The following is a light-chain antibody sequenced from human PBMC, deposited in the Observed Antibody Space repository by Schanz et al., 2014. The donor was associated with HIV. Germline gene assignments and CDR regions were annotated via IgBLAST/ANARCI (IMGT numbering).Light chain of an antibody. J-gene: IGLJ3*02. CDR2: DVS. CDR3: SSYTISSTLV. V-gene: IGLV2-14*03. Sequence: QSALTQPASVSGSPGQSITISCTGTRSDVGAHNYVSWYQQHPGKAPKLMIYDVSNRPSGVSNRFSGSKSGNTASLTISGLQAEDESVYYCSSYTISSTLVFGGGTQLTVL. CDR1: RSDVGAHNY.